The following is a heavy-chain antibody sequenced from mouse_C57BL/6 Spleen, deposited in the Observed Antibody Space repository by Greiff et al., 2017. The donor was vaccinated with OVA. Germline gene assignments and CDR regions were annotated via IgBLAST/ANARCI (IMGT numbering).Heavy chain of an antibody. CDR2: IDPENGDT. CDR3: TTLADYYGRKGDFDY. Sequence: VQLQQSGAELVRPGASVKLSCTASGFNIKDDYMHWVKQRPEQGLEWIGWIDPENGDTEYASKFQGKATITADTSSNTAYLQLSSLTSEDTAVYYCTTLADYYGRKGDFDYWGQGTTLTVSS. V-gene: IGHV14-4*01. J-gene: IGHJ2*01. CDR1: GFNIKDDY. D-gene: IGHD1-1*01.